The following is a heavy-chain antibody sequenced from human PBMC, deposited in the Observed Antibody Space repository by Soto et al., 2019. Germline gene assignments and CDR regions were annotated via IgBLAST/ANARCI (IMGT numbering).Heavy chain of an antibody. Sequence: SVKVSCKASGGTFSSYTISWVRQAPGQGLEWMGRIIPILGIANYAQKFQGRVTITADKSTSTAYMELSSLRSEDTAVYYCARDLSTTVTTQRDNWFDPWGQGTLVTVSS. J-gene: IGHJ5*02. CDR1: GGTFSSYT. CDR2: IIPILGIA. V-gene: IGHV1-69*04. CDR3: ARDLSTTVTTQRDNWFDP. D-gene: IGHD4-17*01.